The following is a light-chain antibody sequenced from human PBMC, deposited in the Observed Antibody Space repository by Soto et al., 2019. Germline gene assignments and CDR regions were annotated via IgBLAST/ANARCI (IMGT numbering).Light chain of an antibody. CDR2: DVS. CDR3: SSYTSSSKV. V-gene: IGLV2-14*01. CDR1: SSDVGGYNY. Sequence: QSALTQPASVSGSPGQSITISCTGTSSDVGGYNYVSWYQQHPGKAHKLMIYDVSNRPSGVSNRFSGSKSGNTASLTISGRQAEDEADYYCSSYTSSSKVFGGGTKRTVL. J-gene: IGLJ2*01.